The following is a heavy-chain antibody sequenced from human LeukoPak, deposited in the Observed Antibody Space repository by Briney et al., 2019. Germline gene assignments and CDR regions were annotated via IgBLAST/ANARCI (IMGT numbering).Heavy chain of an antibody. CDR2: ISGSGSST. Sequence: GGSLRLSCAASGFTFSSYAMSWVRQAPGKGLEWVSAISGSGSSTYYADSVKGRFIISRDNSKNTLYLQMNSLRAEDTAVYYCARVSYDFWSGYPIPYYFDYWGQGTLVTVSS. V-gene: IGHV3-23*01. CDR1: GFTFSSYA. D-gene: IGHD3-3*01. J-gene: IGHJ4*02. CDR3: ARVSYDFWSGYPIPYYFDY.